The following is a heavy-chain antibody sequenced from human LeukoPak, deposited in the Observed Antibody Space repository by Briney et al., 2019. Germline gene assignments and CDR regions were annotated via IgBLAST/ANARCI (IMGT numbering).Heavy chain of an antibody. D-gene: IGHD3-22*01. CDR2: IYYSGTT. J-gene: IGHJ4*02. V-gene: IGHV4-39*01. CDR1: GGSISSSFYY. CDR3: ARHGYYYHTSGYFGY. Sequence: ASETLSLTCTVSGGSISSSFYYWGWICQPPGKGLEWIGSIYYSGTTYYNPSLKSRVSISVDTSKNQFSLNLTSVTAADTALYYCARHGYYYHTSGYFGYWGQGTLVTVSS.